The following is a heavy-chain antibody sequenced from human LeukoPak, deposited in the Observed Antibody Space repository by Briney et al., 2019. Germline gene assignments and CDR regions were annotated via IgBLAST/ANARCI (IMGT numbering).Heavy chain of an antibody. V-gene: IGHV3-15*07. Sequence: PGGSLRLSCAASGFTFSNAWMNWVRQAPGKGLEWVGRIKSKTDGGTTDYAALVKGRFTISRDDSKNTLYLQMNSLKTEDTAVYYCTTVGVYSSGWYSYYYYYGMDVWGQGTTVTVSS. CDR2: IKSKTDGGTT. D-gene: IGHD6-19*01. CDR3: TTVGVYSSGWYSYYYYYGMDV. CDR1: GFTFSNAW. J-gene: IGHJ6*02.